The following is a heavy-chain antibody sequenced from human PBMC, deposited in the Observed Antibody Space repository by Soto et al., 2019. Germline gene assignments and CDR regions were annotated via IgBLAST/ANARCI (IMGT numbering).Heavy chain of an antibody. CDR1: GGSISSGGYY. CDR3: ARDLKRAGSSSWYWWFDP. D-gene: IGHD6-13*01. Sequence: SETLSLTCTVSGGSISSGGYYWSWIRQHPGKGLEWIGYIYYSGSTYYNPSLKSRVTISVDTSKNQFSLKLSSVTAADTAVYYCARDLKRAGSSSWYWWFDPWGQGTLVTVSS. CDR2: IYYSGST. J-gene: IGHJ5*02. V-gene: IGHV4-31*03.